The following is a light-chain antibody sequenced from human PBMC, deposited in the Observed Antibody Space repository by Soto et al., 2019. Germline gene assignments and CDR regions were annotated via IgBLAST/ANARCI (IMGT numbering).Light chain of an antibody. Sequence: DIQMTQSPSSLSASVGDRVTITCRASQSINSSLNWYQQKPGKGPIRLIYGTSSLPSGVPSRFSGSGSGTAFTLTISSLQPEDIATYYCQQSYITPPVTFGGGTKVEIK. CDR3: QQSYITPPVT. CDR1: QSINSS. V-gene: IGKV1-39*01. J-gene: IGKJ4*01. CDR2: GTS.